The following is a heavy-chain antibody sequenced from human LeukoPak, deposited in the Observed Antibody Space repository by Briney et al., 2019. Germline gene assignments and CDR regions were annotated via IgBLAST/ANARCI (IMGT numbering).Heavy chain of an antibody. V-gene: IGHV3-23*01. D-gene: IGHD5/OR15-5a*01. CDR1: GLNVSTNN. CDR3: AKGLAHFDC. J-gene: IGHJ4*02. Sequence: PGGSLRLSCAASGLNVSTNNMNWVRQAPGKGLEWVSAISGSGGSIYYADSVKGRFTISRDNSKNTLYLQMNSLRAEDTAVYYCAKGLAHFDCWGQGTLVTVSS. CDR2: ISGSGGSI.